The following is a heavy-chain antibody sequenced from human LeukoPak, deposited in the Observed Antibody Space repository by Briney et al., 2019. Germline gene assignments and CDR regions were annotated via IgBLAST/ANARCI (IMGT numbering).Heavy chain of an antibody. J-gene: IGHJ4*02. CDR3: AGDTEGRADY. CDR2: ITNSGST. CDR1: GGPFSGYY. V-gene: IGHV4-34*01. Sequence: SETLSLTCAVSGGPFSGYYWSWIRQPPGKGLERIGEITNSGSTNYNPSLRSLVTISVDTSKNLFSLMLSSGAAADAAVYCWAGDTEGRADYWGQGTLVTVSS. D-gene: IGHD4-17*01.